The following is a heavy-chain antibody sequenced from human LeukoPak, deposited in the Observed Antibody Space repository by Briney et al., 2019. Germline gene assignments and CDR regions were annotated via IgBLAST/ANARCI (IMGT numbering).Heavy chain of an antibody. J-gene: IGHJ4*02. Sequence: GGSLRLSCAESGFTFSSYGTYWGRQPPGEGLEWVAVIWYDGSNKGYADSVKGRFTTSRDNSKNTLYLQMTNLRAEDTGVYYCARDKIDDGTDFDHWGQGTLVTVSS. V-gene: IGHV3-33*07. CDR2: IWYDGSNK. D-gene: IGHD4-23*01. CDR3: ARDKIDDGTDFDH. CDR1: GFTFSSYG.